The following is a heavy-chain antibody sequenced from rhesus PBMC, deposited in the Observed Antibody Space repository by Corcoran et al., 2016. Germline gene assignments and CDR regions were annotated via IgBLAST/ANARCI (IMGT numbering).Heavy chain of an antibody. CDR2: ISGSSGST. J-gene: IGHJ1*01. Sequence: QVQLQESGPGLVKPSETLSLTCAVSGGSVSSSNWWSWIRQPPGKGLEWIGYISGSSGSTYYNPSLKSRVTISTDTSKIQFSLKLSSVTAADTAVYYCARVPGYFEFWGQGALVTVSS. CDR1: GGSVSSSNW. V-gene: IGHV4-65*01. CDR3: ARVPGYFEF.